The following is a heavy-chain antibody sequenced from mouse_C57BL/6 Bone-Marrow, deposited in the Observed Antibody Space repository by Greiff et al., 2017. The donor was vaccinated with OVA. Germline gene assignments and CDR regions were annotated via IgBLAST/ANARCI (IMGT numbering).Heavy chain of an antibody. V-gene: IGHV1-80*01. CDR3: ARSGGVTTQRHFDY. Sequence: QVQLQQPGAELVKPGASVKISCKASGYAFSSYWMNWVKQRPGKGLEWIGQIYPGDGDTNYNGKFKGKATLTADKSSSTAYMQLSSLTSEDSAVYFCARSGGVTTQRHFDYWGQGTTLTVSS. D-gene: IGHD2-3*01. J-gene: IGHJ2*01. CDR1: GYAFSSYW. CDR2: IYPGDGDT.